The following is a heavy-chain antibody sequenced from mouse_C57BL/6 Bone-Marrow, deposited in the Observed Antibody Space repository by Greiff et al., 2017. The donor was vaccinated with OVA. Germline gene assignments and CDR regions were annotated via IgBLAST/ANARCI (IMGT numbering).Heavy chain of an antibody. CDR1: GYTFTEYT. J-gene: IGHJ3*01. Sequence: QVQLKESGAELVKPGASVKLSCKASGYTFTEYTIHWVKQRSGQGLEWIGWFYPGSGSIKYNEKFKDKATLTADKSSSTVYMELRRLTSEDSAVYFCAGHERWEYSNYAWFAYWGQGTLVTVSA. CDR3: AGHERWEYSNYAWFAY. CDR2: FYPGSGSI. V-gene: IGHV1-62-2*01. D-gene: IGHD2-5*01.